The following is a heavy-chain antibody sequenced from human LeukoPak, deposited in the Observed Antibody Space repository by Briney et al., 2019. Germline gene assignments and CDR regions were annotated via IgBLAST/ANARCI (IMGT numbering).Heavy chain of an antibody. CDR3: ARGGGHSYGQFDY. CDR1: GGSISSGGYN. J-gene: IGHJ4*02. Sequence: SETLSLTCTVPGGSISSGGYNWSWIRQHPGKGLEWIGYIYYSGSTYYNPSLKSRVTISADTSKNQFSLKLSSVTAADTAVYYCARGGGHSYGQFDYWGQGTLVIVSS. V-gene: IGHV4-31*03. CDR2: IYYSGST. D-gene: IGHD5-18*01.